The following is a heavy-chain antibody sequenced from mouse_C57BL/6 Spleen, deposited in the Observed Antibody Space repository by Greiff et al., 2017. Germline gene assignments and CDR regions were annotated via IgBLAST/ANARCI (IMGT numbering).Heavy chain of an antibody. J-gene: IGHJ1*03. Sequence: QVQLQQPGAELVKPGASVKLSCKASGYTFTSYWMHCVKQRPGQGLEWIGMIHPNSGSTTYNEKFKSKATLTVDKSSSTAYLQLRSLTSEDSAVYYCARGDYYGSSYWYFDVWGTGTTVTVSS. CDR3: ARGDYYGSSYWYFDV. CDR1: GYTFTSYW. V-gene: IGHV1-64*01. CDR2: IHPNSGST. D-gene: IGHD1-1*01.